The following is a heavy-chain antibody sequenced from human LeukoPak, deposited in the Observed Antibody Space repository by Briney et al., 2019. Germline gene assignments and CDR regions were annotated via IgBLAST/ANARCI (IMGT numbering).Heavy chain of an antibody. CDR2: ISPSGGST. CDR1: GYTFTNYY. CDR3: ARWTTTYLDY. D-gene: IGHD4-11*01. V-gene: IGHV1-46*01. Sequence: ASVKVSCKASGYTFTNYYIHWVRQAPGRGLEWMGIISPSGGSTNFAQKFQGRVTMTTDTSTITVYMELSSLRSEDTAVYYCARWTTTYLDYWGQGTLVTVSS. J-gene: IGHJ4*02.